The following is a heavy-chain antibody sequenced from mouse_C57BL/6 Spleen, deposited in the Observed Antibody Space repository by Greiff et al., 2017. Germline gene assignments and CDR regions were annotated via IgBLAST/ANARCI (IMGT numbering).Heavy chain of an antibody. V-gene: IGHV5-9-1*02. CDR1: GFTFSSYA. CDR3: TTLDSSGFAY. J-gene: IGHJ3*01. CDR2: ISSGGDYI. D-gene: IGHD3-2*01. Sequence: EVKLMESGEGLVKPGGSLKLSCAASGFTFSSYAMSWVRQTPEKRLEWVAYISSGGDYIYYADTVKGRFTISRDNARNTLYLQMSSLKSEDTAMYYCTTLDSSGFAYWGQGTLVTVSA.